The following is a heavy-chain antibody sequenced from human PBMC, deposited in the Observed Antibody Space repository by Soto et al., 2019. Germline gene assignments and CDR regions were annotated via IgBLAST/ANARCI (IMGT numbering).Heavy chain of an antibody. CDR1: GFSLSSYA. CDR2: MSYDETKK. D-gene: IGHD2-21*01. Sequence: GGSLRLSCATSGFSLSSYAMHWVRQAPCKGLEWVALMSYDETKKYYADSVKGRFTISRDTSKNTLFLQMNNLRVEDTAVYYCAIDCCDDDFMNNLVVDFWGRGALATVSS. J-gene: IGHJ1*01. V-gene: IGHV3-30*03. CDR3: AIDCCDDDFMNNLVVDF.